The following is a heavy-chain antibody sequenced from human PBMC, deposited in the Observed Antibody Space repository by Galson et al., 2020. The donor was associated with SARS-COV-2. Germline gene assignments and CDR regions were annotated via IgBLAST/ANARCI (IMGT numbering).Heavy chain of an antibody. D-gene: IGHD6-13*01. CDR2: IKHDGSEK. CDR3: TTDRGITGRLPHL. Sequence: GGSLRLSCAASGFTFSSYWMNWVRQAPGKGLEWVANIKHDGSEKYHVDSVKGRFTISRDNSKNSLYLQMNSLRAEDTAVYYCTTDRGITGRLPHLWGQGTLVTVSS. CDR1: GFTFSSYW. J-gene: IGHJ5*02. V-gene: IGHV3-7*01.